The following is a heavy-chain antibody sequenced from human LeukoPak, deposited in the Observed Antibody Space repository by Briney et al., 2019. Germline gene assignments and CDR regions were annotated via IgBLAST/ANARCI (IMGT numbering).Heavy chain of an antibody. J-gene: IGHJ3*02. D-gene: IGHD1-20*01. Sequence: GGYLRLSCAASGYTFSSYGMHWVRQAPGKGLEWVAVIWYDGSNKYYADSVKGRFTISRDNSKNTLYLQMNSLRAEDTAVYYCAREGITGTLGAFDIRGQGTMVTVSS. V-gene: IGHV3-33*01. CDR1: GYTFSSYG. CDR3: AREGITGTLGAFDI. CDR2: IWYDGSNK.